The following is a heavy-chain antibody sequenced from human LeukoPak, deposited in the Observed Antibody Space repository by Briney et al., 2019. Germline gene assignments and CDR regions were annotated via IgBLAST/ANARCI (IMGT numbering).Heavy chain of an antibody. Sequence: GGSLRLSCAASGFTFSSYSMNWVRQAPGEGLEWVSSISSSSSYIYYADSVKGRFTISRDNAKNSLYLQMNSLRAEDTAVYYCVRDVQGREETAVGDYWGQGTRVTVSS. J-gene: IGHJ4*02. D-gene: IGHD6-19*01. V-gene: IGHV3-21*01. CDR1: GFTFSSYS. CDR3: VRDVQGREETAVGDY. CDR2: ISSSSSYI.